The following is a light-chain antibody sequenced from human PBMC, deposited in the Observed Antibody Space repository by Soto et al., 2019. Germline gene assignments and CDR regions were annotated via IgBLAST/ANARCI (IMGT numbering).Light chain of an antibody. CDR1: SSAVGSYNL. CDR3: CSYAGSTTFDV. Sequence: QSVLAQPASVSGSPRESITISCTATSSAVGSYNLVSWYQHHPGKAPKLMIYEGSKRPSGVSNSFSGSKSGNTASLTISGLQAEDEADYYCCSYAGSTTFDVFGTGTKGTVL. J-gene: IGLJ1*01. CDR2: EGS. V-gene: IGLV2-23*01.